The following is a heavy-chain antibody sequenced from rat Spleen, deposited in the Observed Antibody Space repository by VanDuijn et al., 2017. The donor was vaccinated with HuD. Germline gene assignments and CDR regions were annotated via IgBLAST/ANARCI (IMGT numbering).Heavy chain of an antibody. CDR3: ARCAGIYPLMDA. Sequence: EVQLVESGGGLVQPGRSLKLSCAASGFTYSNYVMAWVSQAPTQGLEWVASISTGGGNTYYRDSVKGRFTISRDNAKNTLYLQMDSLRSEDTATYYCARCAGIYPLMDAWGQGASVTVSS. D-gene: IGHD1-4*01. V-gene: IGHV5S13*01. CDR1: GFTYSNYV. J-gene: IGHJ4*01. CDR2: ISTGGGNT.